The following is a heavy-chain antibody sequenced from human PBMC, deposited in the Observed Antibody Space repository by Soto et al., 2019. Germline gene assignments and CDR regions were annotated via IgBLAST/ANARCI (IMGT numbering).Heavy chain of an antibody. CDR3: AKDFPQGKVVPAAEDYYYYGMDV. J-gene: IGHJ6*02. CDR2: ISYDGSNK. D-gene: IGHD2-2*01. CDR1: GFTFSSYG. V-gene: IGHV3-30*18. Sequence: GGSLRLSCAASGFTFSSYGMHWVRQAPGKGLEWVAVISYDGSNKYYADSVKGRFTIPRDNSKNTLYLQMNSLRAEDTAVYYCAKDFPQGKVVPAAEDYYYYGMDVWGQGTTVTVSS.